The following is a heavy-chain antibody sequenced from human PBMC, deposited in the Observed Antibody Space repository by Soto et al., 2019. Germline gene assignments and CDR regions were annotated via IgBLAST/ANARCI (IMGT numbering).Heavy chain of an antibody. CDR2: IYYSGST. D-gene: IGHD3-3*01. V-gene: IGHV4-39*01. CDR1: GGSISSSSYY. CDR3: ASRGIFGVVEFDY. J-gene: IGHJ4*02. Sequence: QLQLQESGPGLVKPSETLSLTRTVSGGSISSSSYYWGWIRQPPGKGLEWIGSIYYSGSTYYNPSLKSRVTISVDTSKNQFSLKLSSVTAADTAVYYCASRGIFGVVEFDYWGQGTLVTVSS.